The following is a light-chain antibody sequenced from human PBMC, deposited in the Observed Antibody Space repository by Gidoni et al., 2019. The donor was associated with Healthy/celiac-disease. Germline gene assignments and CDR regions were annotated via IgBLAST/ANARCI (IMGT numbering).Light chain of an antibody. Sequence: SLVDRVTITCQASQSISSCLAWYQQKPGKAPKLLIYDDSSLESGVPSRFRCSGCETEFTLTSSSLQPDDFSTYYCQQYNSYSSITFGQGTRLEIK. V-gene: IGKV1-5*01. CDR2: DDS. J-gene: IGKJ5*01. CDR3: QQYNSYSSIT. CDR1: QSISSC.